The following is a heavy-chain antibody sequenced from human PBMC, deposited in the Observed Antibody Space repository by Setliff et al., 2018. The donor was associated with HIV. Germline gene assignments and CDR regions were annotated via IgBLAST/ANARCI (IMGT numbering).Heavy chain of an antibody. CDR1: GYSFTNYW. V-gene: IGHV5-10-1*01. CDR3: ARHPPRGYPKNWFDP. Sequence: PGESLKISCKGSGYSFTNYWISWVRQMPGEGLEWMGRIDPSDSYTNYSPSFQGHVTMSSDKSISAAYLQWSSLKASDTAIYYCARHPPRGYPKNWFDPWGQGTLVTVSS. D-gene: IGHD3-16*02. CDR2: IDPSDSYT. J-gene: IGHJ5*02.